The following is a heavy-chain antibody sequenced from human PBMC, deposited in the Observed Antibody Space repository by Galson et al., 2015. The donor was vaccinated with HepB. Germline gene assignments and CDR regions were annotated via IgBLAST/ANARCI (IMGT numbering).Heavy chain of an antibody. D-gene: IGHD3-10*01. V-gene: IGHV1-3*01. Sequence: SVKVSCKASGYTFTSYAMHWVRQAPGQRLEWMGWNNAGNGNRKYSQKFQGRVTITRDTSASTAYMELSSLRSEDTAVYYCARDSRMVRGVIIPNWFDPWGQGTLVTVSS. CDR1: GYTFTSYA. CDR2: NNAGNGNR. J-gene: IGHJ5*02. CDR3: ARDSRMVRGVIIPNWFDP.